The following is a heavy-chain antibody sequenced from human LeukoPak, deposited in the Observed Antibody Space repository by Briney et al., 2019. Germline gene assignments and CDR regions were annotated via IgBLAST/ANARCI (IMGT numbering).Heavy chain of an antibody. J-gene: IGHJ4*02. V-gene: IGHV3-23*01. Sequence: QPGGSLRLSCAASGFTFSSSAMSWVRQAPGKGLEWVSTISGSGDRTYYADSVKGRFTISRDNSKDTLFLHMNSLRAEDTAVYSCAKGYCGSGSYGWFDYWGQGTLVTVSS. D-gene: IGHD3-10*01. CDR2: ISGSGDRT. CDR1: GFTFSSSA. CDR3: AKGYCGSGSYGWFDY.